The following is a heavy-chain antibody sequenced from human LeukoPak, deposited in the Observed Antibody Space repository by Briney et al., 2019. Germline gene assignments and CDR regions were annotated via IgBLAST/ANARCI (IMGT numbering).Heavy chain of an antibody. CDR3: ARGGVVAESHPDYYYYYGVDV. Sequence: PGRSLRLSCTASGFTFSSYGMHWVRQAPGKGLEWVAVISYDGSNKYYADSVKGRFTISRDNSKNTLYLQMNSLRAEDTAVYYCARGGVVAESHPDYYYYYGVDVWGQGTTVTVSS. CDR2: ISYDGSNK. J-gene: IGHJ6*02. V-gene: IGHV3-30*03. CDR1: GFTFSSYG. D-gene: IGHD3-22*01.